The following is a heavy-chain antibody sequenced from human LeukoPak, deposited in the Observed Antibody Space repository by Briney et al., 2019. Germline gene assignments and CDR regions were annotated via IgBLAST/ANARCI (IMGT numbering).Heavy chain of an antibody. V-gene: IGHV3-15*01. D-gene: IGHD2-2*01. CDR2: IKSKTDGGTT. J-gene: IGHJ4*02. CDR1: GFTFSNAW. Sequence: GGSLRLSCAASGFTFSNAWMSWVRQAPGKGLEWVGRIKSKTDGGTTDYAAPVKGRFTISRDDSKNTLYLQMNSLKTEDTAVYYRTTDPDPYCSSTSCYDYWGQGTLVTVSS. CDR3: TTDPDPYCSSTSCYDY.